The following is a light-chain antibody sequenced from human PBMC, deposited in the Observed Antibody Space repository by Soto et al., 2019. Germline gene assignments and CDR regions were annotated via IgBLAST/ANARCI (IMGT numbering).Light chain of an antibody. CDR3: QKYNSAPST. Sequence: DIQMTQSPSSLSASVGDRVTITCRASQVISNYLAWYQQKPGKVPKLLIYAASTLQSGVPSRFSGSGSGTDFTLTISSLQPEDVATYYCQKYNSAPSTFGQGTRLEIK. J-gene: IGKJ5*01. V-gene: IGKV1-27*01. CDR2: AAS. CDR1: QVISNY.